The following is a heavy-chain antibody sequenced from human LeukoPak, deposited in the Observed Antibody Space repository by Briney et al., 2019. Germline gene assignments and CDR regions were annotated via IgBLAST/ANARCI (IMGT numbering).Heavy chain of an antibody. CDR1: GGSFSGYY. D-gene: IGHD3-22*01. V-gene: IGHV4-30-4*08. CDR3: ASTTTLYDSSGYYY. CDR2: IYYSGST. Sequence: SETLSLTCAVYGGSFSGYYWSWIRQPPGKGLEWIGYIYYSGSTYYNPSLKSRVTISVDTFKNQFSLKLSSVTAADTAVYYCASTTTLYDSSGYYYWGQGTLVTVSS. J-gene: IGHJ4*02.